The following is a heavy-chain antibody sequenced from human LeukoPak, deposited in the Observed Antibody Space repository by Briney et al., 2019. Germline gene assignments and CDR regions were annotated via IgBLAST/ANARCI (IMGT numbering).Heavy chain of an antibody. CDR2: FYYSGRT. CDR1: GGSISLYY. Sequence: PSETLSLTCTVSGGSISLYYWNWIRQPPGKGLEWVGYFYYSGRTNYNPSLKSRATISIDTSSNELSLKLTSVTAADTAVYYCASKYCGGDCYPYWYFDLWGRGTLVTVSS. CDR3: ASKYCGGDCYPYWYFDL. J-gene: IGHJ2*01. D-gene: IGHD2-21*01. V-gene: IGHV4-59*01.